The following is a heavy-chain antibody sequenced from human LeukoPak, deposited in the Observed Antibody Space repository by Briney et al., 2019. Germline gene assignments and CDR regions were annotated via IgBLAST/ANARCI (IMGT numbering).Heavy chain of an antibody. V-gene: IGHV3-23*01. CDR2: ISTNGDRT. Sequence: GSLEIFCSAPGLQFSNYAMTWVRQAPRKGVEWVSAISTNGDRTYYADSVKGRFTVSRDNFKNTLYLQMNSLRAEDTALYYCARKLWHRNDCWGQGTLVTVSS. CDR3: ARKLWHRNDC. J-gene: IGHJ4*02. D-gene: IGHD3-16*01. CDR1: GLQFSNYA.